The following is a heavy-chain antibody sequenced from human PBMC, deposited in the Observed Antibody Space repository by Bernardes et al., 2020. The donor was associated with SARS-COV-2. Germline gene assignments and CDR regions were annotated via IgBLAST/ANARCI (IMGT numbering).Heavy chain of an antibody. J-gene: IGHJ4*02. CDR2: ISLSSTYI. D-gene: IGHD2-2*01. CDR3: AREVGTVPAAKDYFDH. V-gene: IGHV3-21*01. Sequence: GGSLSLSCAVSGFTFSDYYMTWVRQAPGKGLEWVSSISLSSTYIYYAESVRGRFTVSRDNSRNSLYLQMDSLRAEDTAVYYCAREVGTVPAAKDYFDHWGQGTLVTVSS. CDR1: GFTFSDYY.